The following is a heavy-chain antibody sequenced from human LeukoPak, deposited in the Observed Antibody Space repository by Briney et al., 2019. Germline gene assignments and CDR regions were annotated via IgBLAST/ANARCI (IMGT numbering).Heavy chain of an antibody. D-gene: IGHD3-10*01. CDR2: LDSGSDT. CDR1: VFTVSTNY. Sequence: GVSLTLSCAASVFTVSTNYMKGAPHSPGKAGEGVSILDSGSDTYYADPVKRRFTISRDSSKNILSLQMNDLRAEDAAVYYCARVGDHFHWYLDLWGRGTLVTVSS. V-gene: IGHV3-53*01. CDR3: ARVGDHFHWYLDL. J-gene: IGHJ2*01.